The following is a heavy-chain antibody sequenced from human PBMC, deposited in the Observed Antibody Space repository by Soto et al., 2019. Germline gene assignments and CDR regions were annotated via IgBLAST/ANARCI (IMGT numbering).Heavy chain of an antibody. CDR3: ARDLWFGELWGFKSTYGMDV. CDR2: ISAYNGNT. V-gene: IGHV1-18*01. J-gene: IGHJ6*02. D-gene: IGHD3-10*01. Sequence: VASVKVSCKASGYTFTSYGISWVRQAPGQGLEWMGWISAYNGNTNYAQKLQGRVTMTTDTSTSTAYMELRSLRSDDTAVYYCARDLWFGELWGFKSTYGMDVWGQGTTVTVSS. CDR1: GYTFTSYG.